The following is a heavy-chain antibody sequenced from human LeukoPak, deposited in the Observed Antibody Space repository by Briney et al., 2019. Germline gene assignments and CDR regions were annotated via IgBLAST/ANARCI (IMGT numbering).Heavy chain of an antibody. D-gene: IGHD4-17*01. CDR3: ARVAYGVDPTPADH. V-gene: IGHV3-48*04. CDR1: GFTAGFTFSSYS. Sequence: PGGSLRLSCAASGFTAGFTFSSYSMYWVRQAPGKGLEWVSYITSSSSIIYYADSVKGRFTISRDNAKNSLYLQMNSLRAEDTALYYCARVAYGVDPTPADHWGQGTQVTVSS. CDR2: ITSSSSII. J-gene: IGHJ5*02.